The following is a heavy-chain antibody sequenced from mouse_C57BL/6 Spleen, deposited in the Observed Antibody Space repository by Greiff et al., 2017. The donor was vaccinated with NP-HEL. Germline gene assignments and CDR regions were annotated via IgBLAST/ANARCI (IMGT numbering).Heavy chain of an antibody. J-gene: IGHJ2*01. CDR1: GFNIKDYY. V-gene: IGHV14-2*01. Sequence: VQLKQSGAELVKPGASVKLSCTASGFNIKDYYMHWVKQRTEQGLEWIGRIDPEDGETKYAPKFPGKATITADTSSNTAYLQLSSLTSEDTAVYYCARVYYYGSSSFDYWGQGTTLTVSS. D-gene: IGHD1-1*01. CDR3: ARVYYYGSSSFDY. CDR2: IDPEDGET.